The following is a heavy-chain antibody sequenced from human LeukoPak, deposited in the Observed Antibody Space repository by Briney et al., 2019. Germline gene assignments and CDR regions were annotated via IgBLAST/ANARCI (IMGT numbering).Heavy chain of an antibody. V-gene: IGHV3-48*03. CDR1: GFTFSDYE. D-gene: IGHD3-22*01. CDR3: AGDRPLPDDSRTFDY. CDR2: ISSSGSAI. Sequence: PGGSLRLSCAASGFTFSDYEMNWVRQAPGKGLEWVSYISSSGSAIYYAGSVRGRFTISRDNAKNSLYLQMNSLRVEDTAVYYCAGDRPLPDDSRTFDYWGQGTLVTVSS. J-gene: IGHJ4*02.